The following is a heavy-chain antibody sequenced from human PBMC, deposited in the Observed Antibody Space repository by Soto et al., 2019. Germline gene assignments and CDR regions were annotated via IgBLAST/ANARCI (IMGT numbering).Heavy chain of an antibody. CDR3: AKDSSVTAAGSGGWFDP. Sequence: QVQLVESGGGVVQPGRSLRLSCAASGFDFNTYGLHWVRQAPGKGLEWVAAISFDGGSQYYADSVKGRFTISRDKSNSTLYLQMNSLGDEDTATYFCAKDSSVTAAGSGGWFDPWGPGTLVIVS. V-gene: IGHV3-30*18. CDR2: ISFDGGSQ. D-gene: IGHD6-13*01. CDR1: GFDFNTYG. J-gene: IGHJ5*02.